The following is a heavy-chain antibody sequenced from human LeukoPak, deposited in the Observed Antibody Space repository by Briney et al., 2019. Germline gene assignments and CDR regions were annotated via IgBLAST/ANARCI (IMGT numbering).Heavy chain of an antibody. J-gene: IGHJ5*02. CDR2: ISAYNGNT. CDR1: GYTFTSYG. D-gene: IGHD5-24*01. Sequence: ASVKVSCKASGYTFTSYGISWVRQAPGQGLEWMGWISAYNGNTNYAQKLQGRVTMTTDTSTSTAYMELRSLRSDDTAVYYCARDQSKLTPGRDGYRGHPFDPWGQGTLVTVSS. CDR3: ARDQSKLTPGRDGYRGHPFDP. V-gene: IGHV1-18*01.